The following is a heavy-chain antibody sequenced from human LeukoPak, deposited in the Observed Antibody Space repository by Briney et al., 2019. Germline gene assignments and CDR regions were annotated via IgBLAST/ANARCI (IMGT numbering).Heavy chain of an antibody. V-gene: IGHV3-66*01. CDR3: GRGDCSSISCFKFDY. CDR2: IYSAGST. CDR1: GFTVSSNY. J-gene: IGHJ4*02. Sequence: GGSLRLSCAASGFTVSSNYMTWVRQAPGKGLEWVSLIYSAGSTYYADSVKGRFTISRDSSKNTLYLQMNSLRAEDTAVYYCGRGDCSSISCFKFDYWGQGTLVTVSS. D-gene: IGHD2-2*01.